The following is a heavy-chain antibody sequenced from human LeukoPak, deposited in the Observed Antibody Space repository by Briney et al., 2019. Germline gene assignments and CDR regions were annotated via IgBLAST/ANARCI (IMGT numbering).Heavy chain of an antibody. D-gene: IGHD3-22*01. J-gene: IGHJ4*02. CDR3: AREGYYYDSSGYYYADY. V-gene: IGHV3-74*01. CDR2: INTDGSST. Sequence: GGSLRLSCAASGFTFSSYWMHWVRQAPGKGLVWVSRINTDGSSTSYADSVKGRSTISRDNAKNTLYLQMNSLRAEDTAVYYCAREGYYYDSSGYYYADYWGQGTLVTVSS. CDR1: GFTFSSYW.